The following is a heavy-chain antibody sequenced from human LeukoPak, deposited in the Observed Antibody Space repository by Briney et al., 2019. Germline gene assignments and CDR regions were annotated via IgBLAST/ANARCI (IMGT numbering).Heavy chain of an antibody. D-gene: IGHD2-21*01. CDR3: ARDRRVGILWWGTDAFDI. Sequence: ASVKASCKASGYTFTSYGISWVRQAPGQGLEWMGWISAYNGNTNYAQKLQGRVTMTTDTSTSTAYMELRSLRSDDTAVYYCARDRRVGILWWGTDAFDIWGQGTMVTVSS. CDR2: ISAYNGNT. V-gene: IGHV1-18*01. J-gene: IGHJ3*02. CDR1: GYTFTSYG.